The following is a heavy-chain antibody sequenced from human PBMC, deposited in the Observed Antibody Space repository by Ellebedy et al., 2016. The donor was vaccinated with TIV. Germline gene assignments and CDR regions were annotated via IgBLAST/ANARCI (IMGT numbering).Heavy chain of an antibody. D-gene: IGHD5-12*01. V-gene: IGHV3-7*01. CDR2: INQGGNER. J-gene: IGHJ4*02. CDR1: GFTFGRYW. Sequence: GESLKISXAVSGFTFGRYWMSWVRQAPGKGLEWVANINQGGNERYYVDSVRGRFIISRDNAKNSVFLQVNGLRADDTAIYYCTTVGYNGYDRDNWGQGTLVTVSS. CDR3: TTVGYNGYDRDN.